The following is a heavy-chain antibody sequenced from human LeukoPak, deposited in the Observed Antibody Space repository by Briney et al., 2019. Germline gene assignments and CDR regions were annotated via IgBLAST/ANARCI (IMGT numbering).Heavy chain of an antibody. Sequence: ASVKVSCKASGYTFTVYYMHWVRQPPGQGLEWMGWINPNSGGTNYAQKFQGRVTMTRDTSISTAYMELSRLRSDDTAAYYCARDWLLGSGLDYWGQGTLVTVSS. CDR1: GYTFTVYY. CDR3: ARDWLLGSGLDY. V-gene: IGHV1-2*02. D-gene: IGHD6-19*01. J-gene: IGHJ4*02. CDR2: INPNSGGT.